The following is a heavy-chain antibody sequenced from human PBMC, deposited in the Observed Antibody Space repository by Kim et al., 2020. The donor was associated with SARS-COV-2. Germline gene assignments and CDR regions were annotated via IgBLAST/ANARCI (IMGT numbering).Heavy chain of an antibody. CDR3: AKGSFDYGSGSYYNGLDY. J-gene: IGHJ4*02. D-gene: IGHD3-10*01. CDR1: GFTFSSYG. V-gene: IGHV3-30*18. Sequence: GGSLRLSCAASGFTFSSYGMHWVRQAPGKGLEWVAVISYDGSNKYYADSVKGRFTISRDNSKNTLYLQMNSLRAEDTAVYYCAKGSFDYGSGSYYNGLDYWGQGTLVTVSS. CDR2: ISYDGSNK.